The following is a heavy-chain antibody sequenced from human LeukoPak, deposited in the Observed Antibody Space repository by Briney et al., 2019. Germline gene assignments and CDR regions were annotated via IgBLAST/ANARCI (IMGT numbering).Heavy chain of an antibody. J-gene: IGHJ6*02. Sequence: GESLKISCKGSGYSFTSYWIGWVRQMPGKGLEWMGIIYPGDSDTRYSPSFQGRVTISADKSISTAYLQWSSLKASDTAMYYCARLSFLGSYYSGYYYGMDVWGQGTTVTVSS. V-gene: IGHV5-51*01. CDR2: IYPGDSDT. CDR1: GYSFTSYW. CDR3: ARLSFLGSYYSGYYYGMDV. D-gene: IGHD1-26*01.